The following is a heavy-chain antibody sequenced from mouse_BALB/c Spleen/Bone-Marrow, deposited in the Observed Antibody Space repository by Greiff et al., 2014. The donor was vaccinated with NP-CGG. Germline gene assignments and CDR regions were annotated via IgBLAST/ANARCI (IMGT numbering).Heavy chain of an antibody. CDR3: ARRDDAMDY. V-gene: IGHV1-54*03. CDR1: GYAFTNYL. D-gene: IGHD3-3*01. J-gene: IGHJ4*01. CDR2: INPGSGGT. Sequence: QVQLQQSGAELVRPGTSVKVSCKASGYAFTNYLIEWVKRRPGQGLEWIGVINPGSGGTNYNEKFKGKATLTADKSSSTAYMQLSSLTSDDSAVYFCARRDDAMDYWGQGTSVTVSS.